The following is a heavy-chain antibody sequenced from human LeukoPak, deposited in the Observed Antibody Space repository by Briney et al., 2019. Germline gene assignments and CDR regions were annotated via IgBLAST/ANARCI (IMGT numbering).Heavy chain of an antibody. CDR3: AKGPPEGPFDY. J-gene: IGHJ4*02. V-gene: IGHV3-23*01. CDR1: GFTFSNYA. CDR2: ISGSGGST. Sequence: WGSLRLSCAASGFTFSNYAMSWVRQAPGKGLEWVSAISGSGGSTNYADSVKGRFTISRDNSKNTLYLQMNSLRAGDTAVYYCAKGPPEGPFDYWGQGTLVTVSS.